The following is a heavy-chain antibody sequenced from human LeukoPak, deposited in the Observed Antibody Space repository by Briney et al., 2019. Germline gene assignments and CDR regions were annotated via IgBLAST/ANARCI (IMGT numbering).Heavy chain of an antibody. V-gene: IGHV5-51*01. D-gene: IGHD3-3*01. CDR1: GYSFTSYW. J-gene: IGHJ6*02. Sequence: GESLKISCKGSGYSFTSYWIGWVRQMPGKGLEWMGIIYSGDSDTRYSPSFQGQVTISADKSISTAYLQWSSLKASDTAMYYCAITGYYDFWSDPDYYYYGMDVWGQGTTVTVSS. CDR2: IYSGDSDT. CDR3: AITGYYDFWSDPDYYYYGMDV.